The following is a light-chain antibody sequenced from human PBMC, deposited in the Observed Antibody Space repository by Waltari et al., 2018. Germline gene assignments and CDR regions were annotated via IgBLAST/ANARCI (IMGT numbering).Light chain of an antibody. CDR3: NSYTGSSSWV. CDR1: TSDVGFYNY. Sequence: QSALTQPASVSGSPGQSITISCTGTTSDVGFYNYVPWYQQHPGKAPQLIIYDVFERPSGVSNRFSGSKSGNTASLTISGLLAEDEADYYCNSYTGSSSWVFGGGTKLTVL. V-gene: IGLV2-14*03. J-gene: IGLJ3*02. CDR2: DVF.